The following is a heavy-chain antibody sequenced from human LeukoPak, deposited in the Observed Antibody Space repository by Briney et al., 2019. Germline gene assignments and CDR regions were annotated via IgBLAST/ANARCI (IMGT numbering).Heavy chain of an antibody. V-gene: IGHV3-23*01. CDR1: GFTFSSYA. CDR3: AKAIWAMVTWVNFDY. Sequence: GGSLRLSCAASGFTFSSYAMSWVRQAPGKGLEWVSIISGSGGSTYYADSVKGRFTISRDNSKNTLYLQMNSLRAEDTAVYYCAKAIWAMVTWVNFDYWGQGTLATVSS. D-gene: IGHD5-18*01. CDR2: ISGSGGST. J-gene: IGHJ4*02.